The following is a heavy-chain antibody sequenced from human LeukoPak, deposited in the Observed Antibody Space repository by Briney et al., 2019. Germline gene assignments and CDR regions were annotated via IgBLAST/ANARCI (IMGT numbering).Heavy chain of an antibody. V-gene: IGHV3-30*18. Sequence: GGSLRLSCAASGFTFSSYGMHWVRQAPGKGLEWGAVISYDGSNKYYADSVKGRFTISRDNSKNTLYLQMNSLRAEDTAVYYCAKDTNYCSSTSCSLGAFDIWGQGTMVTVSS. J-gene: IGHJ3*02. CDR1: GFTFSSYG. D-gene: IGHD2-2*01. CDR2: ISYDGSNK. CDR3: AKDTNYCSSTSCSLGAFDI.